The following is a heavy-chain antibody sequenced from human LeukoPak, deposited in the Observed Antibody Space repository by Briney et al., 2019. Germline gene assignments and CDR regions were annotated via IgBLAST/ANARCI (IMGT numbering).Heavy chain of an antibody. CDR3: AREMTTVTNSLDY. V-gene: IGHV1-8*01. Sequence: GASVKVSCKASGYTFTSYDINGVRQATGQGLEWMGWMNPNSGNTGYAQKFQGRVTMTRNTSISTAYMELSSLRSEDTAVYYCAREMTTVTNSLDYWGQGTLVTVSS. CDR1: GYTFTSYD. D-gene: IGHD4-17*01. CDR2: MNPNSGNT. J-gene: IGHJ4*02.